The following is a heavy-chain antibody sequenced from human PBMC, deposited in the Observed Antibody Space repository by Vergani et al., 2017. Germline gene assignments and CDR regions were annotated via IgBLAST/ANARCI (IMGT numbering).Heavy chain of an antibody. D-gene: IGHD3-22*01. J-gene: IGHJ4*02. CDR3: VRRGYDYDSSGYFPYYFDC. CDR1: GGTFSSYA. Sequence: QVQLVQSGAEVKKPGSSVKVSCKASGGTFSSYAISWVRQAPGQGLEWMGRIIPIFGTANYAQQFQGRVTITADESTRTAYMELSSLRTEDTAAYYCVRRGYDYDSSGYFPYYFDCWEEGSLVTVSS. CDR2: IIPIFGTA. V-gene: IGHV1-69*13.